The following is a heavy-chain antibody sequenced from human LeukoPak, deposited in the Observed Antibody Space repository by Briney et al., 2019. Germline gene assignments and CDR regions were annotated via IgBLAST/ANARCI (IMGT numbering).Heavy chain of an antibody. CDR1: GFTVSINS. CDR3: ARSARTKFG. J-gene: IGHJ4*02. CDR2: IYSGGST. V-gene: IGHV3-66*01. D-gene: IGHD1-14*01. Sequence: PGGSLRLSCTVSGFTVSINSMSWVRQAPGKGLEWVSVIYSGGSTYYADSVKGRFTISRDNSKNTLYLQMNSLRAEDTAVYYCARSARTKFGWGQGTLVAVSS.